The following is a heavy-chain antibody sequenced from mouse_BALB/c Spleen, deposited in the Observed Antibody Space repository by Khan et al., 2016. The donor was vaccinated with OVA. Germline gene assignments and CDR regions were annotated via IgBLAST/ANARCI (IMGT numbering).Heavy chain of an antibody. CDR2: ISSYSGNT. D-gene: IGHD2-3*01. CDR3: TRPAYDGYYDY. J-gene: IGHJ2*01. CDR1: GYTFTDYA. V-gene: IGHV1S137*01. Sequence: VQLQESGPELVRPGVSVKISCKGSGYTFTDYAIHWVKQSHAKSLEWIGLISSYSGNTNYKQKFKDKATMTVDKSSSTAYMELARLTSEDSDISYGTRPAYDGYYDYWGQGTTLTVSS.